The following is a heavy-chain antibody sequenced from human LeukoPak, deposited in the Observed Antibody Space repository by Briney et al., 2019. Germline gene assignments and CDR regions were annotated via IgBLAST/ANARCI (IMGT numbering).Heavy chain of an antibody. D-gene: IGHD4-17*01. CDR2: ISGSGGTT. V-gene: IGHV3-23*01. J-gene: IGHJ4*02. Sequence: PGGSLRLSCAASGFTFRSYAMSWVRQAPGKGLEWVSAISGSGGTTYYADSVKGRFTISRDNSKNTLYLQMNSLRAEDTAVYYCAKDHPGDYVTDYWGQGTLVTVSS. CDR1: GFTFRSYA. CDR3: AKDHPGDYVTDY.